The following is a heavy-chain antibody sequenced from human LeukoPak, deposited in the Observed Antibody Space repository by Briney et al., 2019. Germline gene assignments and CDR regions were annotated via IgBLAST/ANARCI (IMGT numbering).Heavy chain of an antibody. Sequence: GGSLRLSCAASGFTFSSYWMHWVRQAPGKRLVWVSRINSDGSSTSYADSVKGRFTISRDNAKNTLYLQMNSLRAEDTAVYYCARERLLWFGSFDYWGQGTLVTVSS. D-gene: IGHD3-10*01. J-gene: IGHJ4*02. CDR1: GFTFSSYW. CDR3: ARERLLWFGSFDY. CDR2: INSDGSST. V-gene: IGHV3-74*01.